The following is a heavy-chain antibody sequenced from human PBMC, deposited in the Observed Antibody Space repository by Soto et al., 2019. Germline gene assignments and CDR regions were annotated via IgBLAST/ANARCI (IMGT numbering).Heavy chain of an antibody. D-gene: IGHD3-3*01. J-gene: IGHJ4*02. CDR1: GDSISNNYW. CDR2: IFHSGTT. V-gene: IGHV4-4*02. Sequence: QVQLQESGPGLVKPSGTLSLTCDVSGDSISNNYWWTWVRQPPGRGLEWIGEIFHSGTTNYNPPLKSRVHISVDKFHNRFSLMLRSVTAADTAIYYCARGDFWSGSDYWGQGILVTVSS. CDR3: ARGDFWSGSDY.